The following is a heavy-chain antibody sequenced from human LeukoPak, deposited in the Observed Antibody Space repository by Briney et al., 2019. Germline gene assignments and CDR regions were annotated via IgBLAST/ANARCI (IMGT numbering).Heavy chain of an antibody. J-gene: IGHJ4*02. CDR3: AREEDYYDSSGYIY. D-gene: IGHD3-22*01. V-gene: IGHV4-59*01. Sequence: SETLSLTCTVSGGSISSYYWSWIRQPPGKGLEWIGYIYYSGSTNYNPSLKSRVTISVDTSKNQFSLKLSSVTAADTAVYYCAREEDYYDSSGYIYWGQGTLVTVSS. CDR2: IYYSGST. CDR1: GGSISSYY.